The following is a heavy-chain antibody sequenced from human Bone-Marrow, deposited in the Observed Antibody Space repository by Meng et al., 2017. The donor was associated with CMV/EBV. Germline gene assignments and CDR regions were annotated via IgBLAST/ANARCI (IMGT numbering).Heavy chain of an antibody. CDR3: ARSGAPGYWYFDL. CDR1: GGSISSSSYY. Sequence: SGGSISSSSYYWGWIRQPPGKGLEWIGYIYYSGSTNYNPSLKSRVTISVDTSKNQFSLKLSSVTAADTAVYYCARSGAPGYWYFDLWGRGTLVTVSS. CDR2: IYYSGST. V-gene: IGHV4-61*05. J-gene: IGHJ2*01. D-gene: IGHD3-10*01.